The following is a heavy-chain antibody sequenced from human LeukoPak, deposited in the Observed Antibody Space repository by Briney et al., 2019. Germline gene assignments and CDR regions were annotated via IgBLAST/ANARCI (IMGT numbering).Heavy chain of an antibody. D-gene: IGHD6-13*01. Sequence: PGGSLRLSCAASGFTFSSYGMHWVRQAPGKGLEWVAVIWYDGSNKYYADSVKGRFTISRDNSKNTLYLQINSLRAEDTAVYYCAKDRSSWTNGMDVWGQGTTVTVSS. J-gene: IGHJ6*02. V-gene: IGHV3-30*02. CDR3: AKDRSSWTNGMDV. CDR2: IWYDGSNK. CDR1: GFTFSSYG.